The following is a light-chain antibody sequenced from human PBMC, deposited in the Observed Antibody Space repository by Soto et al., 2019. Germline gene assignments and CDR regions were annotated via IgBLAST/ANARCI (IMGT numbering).Light chain of an antibody. V-gene: IGKV3-20*01. CDR1: QSVTSSY. CDR3: QQYGSSPRT. CDR2: GAS. J-gene: IGKJ1*01. Sequence: EIVLTQSPGTLSLSPGEGATLSCRASQSVTSSYLAWYQQKPGQAPRLLIYGASSRAIDIPHRFSGSGSGTDFTLTSNRLEPEDFAVYYCQQYGSSPRTFGQGTKVEIK.